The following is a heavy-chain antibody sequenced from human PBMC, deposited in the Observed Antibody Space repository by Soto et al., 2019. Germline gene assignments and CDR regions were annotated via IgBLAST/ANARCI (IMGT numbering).Heavy chain of an antibody. J-gene: IGHJ4*02. D-gene: IGHD1-26*01. V-gene: IGHV3-15*07. CDR3: TTDQHSGSYLFDY. Sequence: RLSCAASGFAFSNAWINWVRQAPGKGLEWVGRIKSKTDGGTTDYAAPVKGRFTISRDDSKNTLYLQMNSLKTEDTAVYYCTTDQHSGSYLFDYWGQGTLVTVSS. CDR2: IKSKTDGGTT. CDR1: GFAFSNAW.